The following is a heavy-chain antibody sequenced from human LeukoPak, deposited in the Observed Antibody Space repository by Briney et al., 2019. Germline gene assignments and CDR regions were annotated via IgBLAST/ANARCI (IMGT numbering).Heavy chain of an antibody. D-gene: IGHD5-24*01. Sequence: PGGSLRLSCAASGFTVSSNYMSWVRQAPGKGLEWVSGIYSGGSKYYADSVKGRFTISRHNSKNTLYLQMNSLRAEDTAVYYCARDSEMAFDIWGQGTMVTVSS. CDR3: ARDSEMAFDI. CDR1: GFTVSSNY. J-gene: IGHJ3*02. V-gene: IGHV3-53*04. CDR2: IYSGGSK.